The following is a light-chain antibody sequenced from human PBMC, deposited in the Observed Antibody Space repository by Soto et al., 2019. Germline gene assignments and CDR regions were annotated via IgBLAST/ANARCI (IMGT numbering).Light chain of an antibody. V-gene: IGKV3-20*01. Sequence: EIQMTQSPVTLSLSPGERATISCRASQSVSTNFLAWYQQKPGQAHRLIIYGSSNRTTGISGMFSGSGSGTDFTLTISRLEPEDFAVYYCQQYGSSGTFGQGTKVEIK. CDR3: QQYGSSGT. J-gene: IGKJ1*01. CDR1: QSVSTNF. CDR2: GSS.